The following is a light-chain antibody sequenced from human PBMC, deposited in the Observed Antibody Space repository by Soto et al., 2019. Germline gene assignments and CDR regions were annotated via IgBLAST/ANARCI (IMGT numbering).Light chain of an antibody. Sequence: QSVLTQPPSASGTPGQRVTVSCSGSSSNIGSNTVSWYQHLPGTAPQLPIYNYNQRPSGVPDRFSGSKSGTSASLAISGLQSEDEADYYCAAWDDSLSGRVFGGGTKLTVL. CDR3: AAWDDSLSGRV. V-gene: IGLV1-44*01. J-gene: IGLJ3*02. CDR1: SSNIGSNT. CDR2: NYN.